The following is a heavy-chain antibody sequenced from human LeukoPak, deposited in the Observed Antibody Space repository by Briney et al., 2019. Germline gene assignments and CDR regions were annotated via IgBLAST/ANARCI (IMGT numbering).Heavy chain of an antibody. CDR2: IYTSGST. J-gene: IGHJ4*02. CDR1: AGSISSYY. V-gene: IGHV4-4*07. CDR3: ASSYSGNYYVFDY. Sequence: SETLSLTCTVSAGSISSYYWSWIRQPAGKGLEWIGRIYTSGSTNYNPSLKSRVTMSVDTSKNQFSLKVSSVTAADTAVYYCASSYSGNYYVFDYWGQGTLVTVSS. D-gene: IGHD1-26*01.